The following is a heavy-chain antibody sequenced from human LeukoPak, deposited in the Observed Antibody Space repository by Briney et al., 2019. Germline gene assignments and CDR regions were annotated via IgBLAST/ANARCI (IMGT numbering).Heavy chain of an antibody. J-gene: IGHJ4*02. CDR3: ARGGYSYGYMGYFDY. V-gene: IGHV1-18*01. D-gene: IGHD5-18*01. Sequence: GASVKVSCKASGYTFSIYGVSWVRQAPGQGLEWVAWISAYNGNTNYAQKFQGRLTMTTDTSTNTDYMALRNLRSSDTAVYYCARGGYSYGYMGYFDYWGQGTLVTVSS. CDR1: GYTFSIYG. CDR2: ISAYNGNT.